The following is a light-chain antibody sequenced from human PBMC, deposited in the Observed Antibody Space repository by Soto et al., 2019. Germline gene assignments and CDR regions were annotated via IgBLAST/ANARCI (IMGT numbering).Light chain of an antibody. Sequence: IVLTQSPGTLSLSPGERATLSCRASQSVSSSYLAWYQQKPGQAPRLLIYGASSRATGIPDRFSGSGSGTDFTLTISRLEPEHFAVYYCQQYGSSPWTFGQGTKVDIK. CDR2: GAS. CDR3: QQYGSSPWT. V-gene: IGKV3-20*01. CDR1: QSVSSSY. J-gene: IGKJ1*01.